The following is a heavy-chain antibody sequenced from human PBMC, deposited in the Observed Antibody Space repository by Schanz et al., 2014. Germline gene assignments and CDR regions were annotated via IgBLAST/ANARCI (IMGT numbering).Heavy chain of an antibody. Sequence: QVQLLQSGADVKKPGSSVRVSCKASGGTFSRLTFSWVRQAPGQGLEWMGRVIPILGVTHYAQKFQGRVTITADKSTTTAYMELNSLNSDDTAVYYCATLDYADSVSWGQGTLVTVSS. CDR1: GGTFSRLT. D-gene: IGHD4-17*01. CDR3: ATLDYADSVS. V-gene: IGHV1-69*02. CDR2: VIPILGVT. J-gene: IGHJ5*02.